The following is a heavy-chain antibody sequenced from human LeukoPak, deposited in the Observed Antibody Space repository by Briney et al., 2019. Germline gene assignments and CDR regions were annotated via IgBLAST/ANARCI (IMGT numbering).Heavy chain of an antibody. CDR1: GFTFSNAW. CDR2: IKTKTDGGTT. CDR3: TTTTSGASYWVY. D-gene: IGHD1-26*01. J-gene: IGHJ4*02. V-gene: IGHV3-15*01. Sequence: GGSLRLSCAASGFTFSNAWMTWVRQAPGKGLEWVGRIKTKTDGGTTDYAAPVKGKFTISRDDSKNTLFLQMNSLETEDTAVYYCTTTTSGASYWVYWGQGTLVTVSS.